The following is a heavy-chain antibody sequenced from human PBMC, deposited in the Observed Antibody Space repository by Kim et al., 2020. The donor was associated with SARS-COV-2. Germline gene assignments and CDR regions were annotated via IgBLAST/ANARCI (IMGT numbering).Heavy chain of an antibody. J-gene: IGHJ3*02. V-gene: IGHV3-15*01. CDR2: IKSKTDGGTT. CDR1: GFTFSNAW. D-gene: IGHD6-13*01. Sequence: GGSLRLSCAASGFTFSNAWMSWLRQAPGKGLEWVGRIKSKTDGGTTDYAAPVKGRFTISRDDSKNTLYLQMNSLKTEDTAVYYCNTLPAAGTKDAFDIWGQGTMFTVSS. CDR3: NTLPAAGTKDAFDI.